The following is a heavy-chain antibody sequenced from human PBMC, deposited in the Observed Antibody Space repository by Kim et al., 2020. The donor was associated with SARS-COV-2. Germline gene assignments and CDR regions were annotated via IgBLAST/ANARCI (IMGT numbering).Heavy chain of an antibody. CDR2: ISGSGGST. CDR3: AKDWRLTFGGVIVPSRWGDAFDI. V-gene: IGHV3-23*01. Sequence: GGSLRLSCAASGFTFSSYAMSWVRQAPGKGLEWVSAISGSGGSTYYADSVKGRFTISRDNSKNTLYLQMNSLRAEDTAVYYCAKDWRLTFGGVIVPSRWGDAFDIWGQGTMVPVSS. J-gene: IGHJ3*02. D-gene: IGHD3-16*02. CDR1: GFTFSSYA.